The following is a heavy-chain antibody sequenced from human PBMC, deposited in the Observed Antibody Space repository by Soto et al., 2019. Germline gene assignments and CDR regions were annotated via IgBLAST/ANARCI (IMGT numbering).Heavy chain of an antibody. D-gene: IGHD3-3*01. CDR3: ARGGDLGIFLYFDY. V-gene: IGHV4-59*01. CDR1: GGSISSYY. CDR2: IYYSGST. J-gene: IGHJ4*02. Sequence: SETLSLTCTVSGGSISSYYWSWIRQPPGKGLEWIGYIYYSGSTNYNPSLKSRVTISVDTSKNQFSLKPSSVTAADTAMYYCARGGDLGIFLYFDYWGQGTRVTVSS.